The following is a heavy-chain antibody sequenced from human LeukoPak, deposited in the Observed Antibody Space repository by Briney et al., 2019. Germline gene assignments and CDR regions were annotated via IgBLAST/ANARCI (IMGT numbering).Heavy chain of an antibody. CDR1: GFTLDDYA. CDR2: ISGDGDNT. D-gene: IGHD1-26*01. CDR3: AKGVRSGTYYNCFDP. J-gene: IGHJ5*02. V-gene: IGHV3-43*02. Sequence: PGGSLRLSCVASGFTLDDYALHWVRQAPGKGLEWISLISGDGDNTYYADSVKGRFTISRDNGKNSLYLQMSSLRPEDTALYYCAKGVRSGTYYNCFDPWGQGTLVTVPS.